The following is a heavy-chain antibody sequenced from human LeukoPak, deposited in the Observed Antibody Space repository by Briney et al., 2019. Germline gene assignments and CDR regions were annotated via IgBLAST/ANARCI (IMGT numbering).Heavy chain of an antibody. V-gene: IGHV3-15*01. Sequence: PGGSLRLSCAASRFSFSTSWMSWVRQAPGKGLEWVGRIKSKHDGETTEYAAPVKGRFTISRDDSESMVYLQMMSLKTEDTAVYYCCADTVDPLAQIDKWGQGALVTVSS. D-gene: IGHD4-11*01. J-gene: IGHJ4*02. CDR1: RFSFSTSW. CDR3: CADTVDPLAQIDK. CDR2: IKSKHDGETT.